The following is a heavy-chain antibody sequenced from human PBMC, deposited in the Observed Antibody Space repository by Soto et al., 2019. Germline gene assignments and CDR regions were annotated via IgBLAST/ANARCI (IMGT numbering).Heavy chain of an antibody. J-gene: IGHJ4*02. V-gene: IGHV3-7*01. CDR1: GFTFSSYW. D-gene: IGHD2-8*02. CDR2: MNQRGSDL. CDR3: ATDTYCPAACYRGHGN. Sequence: EVQLVESGGDLVQPGGSLRLSCAASGFTFSSYWMAWVRQSPGKGLEWVASMNQRGSDLQYGDSVKGRITISRDNARDLLYLQMNILRAEDTAIYYCATDTYCPAACYRGHGNWGQGTLVTVSS.